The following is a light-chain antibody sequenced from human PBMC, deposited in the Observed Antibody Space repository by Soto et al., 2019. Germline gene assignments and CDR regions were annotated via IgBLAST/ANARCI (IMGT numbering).Light chain of an antibody. J-gene: IGKJ1*01. CDR1: QSVSSN. CDR2: GAS. V-gene: IGKV3-15*01. CDR3: QQYNSYYAWT. Sequence: EIVMTQSPATLSVSPGERATLSCRASQSVSSNLAWYQQKPGQAPRLLIYGASTRATGIPARFSGSGSGTEFTLTISSLQSEDFAVYYCQQYNSYYAWTFGQGTKVEIK.